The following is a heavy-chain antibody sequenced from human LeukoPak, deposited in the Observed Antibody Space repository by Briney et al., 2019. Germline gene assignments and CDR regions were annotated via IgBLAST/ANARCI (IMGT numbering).Heavy chain of an antibody. CDR3: AKDRTGNLDY. CDR1: GFNFDDYA. V-gene: IGHV3-9*01. D-gene: IGHD3-10*01. CDR2: SSWSSGSI. Sequence: GGSLRLSCAASGFNFDDYALLWVRQAPGKGLEWVSGSSWSSGSIGYADSVKGRFTISRDNAKNYLYLQMNSLRAEDTALYYCAKDRTGNLDYWGQGTLVTVSS. J-gene: IGHJ4*02.